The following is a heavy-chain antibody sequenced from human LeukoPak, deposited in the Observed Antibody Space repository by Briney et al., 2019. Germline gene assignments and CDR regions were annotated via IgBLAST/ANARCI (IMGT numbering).Heavy chain of an antibody. D-gene: IGHD3-16*01. V-gene: IGHV3-23*01. J-gene: IGHJ4*02. CDR2: ISGSGGST. CDR3: ANPLGDGATFDY. CDR1: GFTFSSYA. Sequence: QAGGSLRLSCAASGFTFSSYAMSWVRQAPGKGLEWVSAISGSGGSTYYADSVKGRFTISRDNSKNTLYLQMNSLRAEDTAVYYCANPLGDGATFDYWGQGTLVTVSS.